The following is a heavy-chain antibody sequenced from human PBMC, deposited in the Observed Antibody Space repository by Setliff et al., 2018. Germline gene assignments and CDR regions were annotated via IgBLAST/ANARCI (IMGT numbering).Heavy chain of an antibody. V-gene: IGHV4-61*02. CDR1: GGSITSGSFY. J-gene: IGHJ4*01. Sequence: SETLSLTCTVSGGSITSGSFYWSWFRQPAGKKLEWIGRIHASGSPDYNPSFKSRVTISRDTSTNQFSLKLGSVTAADTAVYYCARERYFDWFFEDWGHGTLVTVSS. D-gene: IGHD3-9*01. CDR2: IHASGSP. CDR3: ARERYFDWFFED.